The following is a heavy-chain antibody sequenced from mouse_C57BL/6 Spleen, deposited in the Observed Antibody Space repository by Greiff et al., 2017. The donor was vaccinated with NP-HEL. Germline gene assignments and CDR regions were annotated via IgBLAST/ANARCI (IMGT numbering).Heavy chain of an antibody. CDR2: IDPEDGDT. V-gene: IGHV14-1*01. CDR3: TTGDYYGSSYRYAMDY. J-gene: IGHJ4*01. D-gene: IGHD1-1*01. CDR1: GFNIKDYY. Sequence: VQLQQSGAELVRPGASVKLSCTASGFNIKDYYMHWVKQRPEQGLEWIGRIDPEDGDTEYAPKFQGKATMTADTSSNTADLQLSSLTSEDTSVYYCTTGDYYGSSYRYAMDYWGQGTSVTVSS.